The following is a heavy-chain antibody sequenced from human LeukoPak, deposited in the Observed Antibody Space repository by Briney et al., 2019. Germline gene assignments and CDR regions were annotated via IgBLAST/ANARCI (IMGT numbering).Heavy chain of an antibody. CDR1: GFTFSSYS. CDR3: ARAAPYYDSSGYYYYFDY. Sequence: GGSLRLSCAAPGFTFSSYSVNWVRQAPGKGLEWVSSIGGSSSYIYYADSVKGRFTISRDNARNSLYLQMNSLRAEDTAVYYCARAAPYYDSSGYYYYFDYWGQGTLVTVSS. CDR2: IGGSSSYI. D-gene: IGHD3-22*01. J-gene: IGHJ4*02. V-gene: IGHV3-21*01.